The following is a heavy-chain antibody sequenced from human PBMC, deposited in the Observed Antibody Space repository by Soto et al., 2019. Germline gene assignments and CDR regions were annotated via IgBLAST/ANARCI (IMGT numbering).Heavy chain of an antibody. J-gene: IGHJ5*02. CDR1: GGSISSYY. CDR2: IYYSGST. D-gene: IGHD6-13*01. CDR3: ARGPLYSSSWYLSWFDP. V-gene: IGHV4-59*01. Sequence: SETLSLTCTVSGGSISSYYWSWIRQPPGKGLEWIGYIYYSGSTNYNPSLKSRVTISVDTSKNQFSLKLSSVTAADTAVYYCARGPLYSSSWYLSWFDPWGQGTLVTVSS.